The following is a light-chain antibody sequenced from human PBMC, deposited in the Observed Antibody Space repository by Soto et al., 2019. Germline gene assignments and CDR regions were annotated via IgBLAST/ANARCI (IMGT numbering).Light chain of an antibody. CDR2: GAS. Sequence: EIVMTQSPATLSVSPGERATLSCRASQSVSSNLAWYQQKPGQAPRLLMYGASTRATGIPDRFSGSGSGTAFTLPISSLQSEDFAVYYCQQHNNWPPWTFGQGTKVEIK. V-gene: IGKV3-15*01. J-gene: IGKJ1*01. CDR1: QSVSSN. CDR3: QQHNNWPPWT.